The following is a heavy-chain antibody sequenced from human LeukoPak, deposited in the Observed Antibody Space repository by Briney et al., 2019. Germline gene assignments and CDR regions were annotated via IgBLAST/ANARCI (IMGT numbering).Heavy chain of an antibody. D-gene: IGHD3-3*01. Sequence: GASVTVSFKSSVYTFTIYGISWVRQAPGQGLEWMGWTSAYNGNTNYAQKLQGRVTMTTDTSTSTAYMELRSLRSDDTAVYYCARDLDDFWSGYYDAFDIWGQGTMVTVSS. CDR2: TSAYNGNT. CDR3: ARDLDDFWSGYYDAFDI. V-gene: IGHV1-18*01. CDR1: VYTFTIYG. J-gene: IGHJ3*02.